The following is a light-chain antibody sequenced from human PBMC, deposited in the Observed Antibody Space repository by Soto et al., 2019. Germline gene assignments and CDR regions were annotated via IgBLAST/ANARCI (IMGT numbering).Light chain of an antibody. CDR1: QSVSSN. V-gene: IGKV3-15*01. CDR2: GAS. CDR3: QNYNHQHLT. Sequence: EIVMTQSPSTLSVSPGERATLSCRASQSVSSNLAWYQQKPGQAPRLLISGASTRATGIPARFSGSGSGIEFTLTIRSLQSEDFAVYYCQNYNHQHLTFGQGTKVEIK. J-gene: IGKJ1*01.